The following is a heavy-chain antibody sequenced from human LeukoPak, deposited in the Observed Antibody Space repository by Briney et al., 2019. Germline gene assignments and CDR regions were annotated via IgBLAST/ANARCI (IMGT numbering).Heavy chain of an antibody. CDR3: ASSVDTAMTSDVGLDI. D-gene: IGHD5-18*01. Sequence: ASVKVSCKASGYTFTDYYMHWARQAPGQGLEWIGWINPNSGGTNYAQKFQGRVTMTRDTSISTAYMELSRLRSDDTAVYYGASSVDTAMTSDVGLDIWGQGTMVTVSS. CDR2: INPNSGGT. CDR1: GYTFTDYY. J-gene: IGHJ3*02. V-gene: IGHV1-2*02.